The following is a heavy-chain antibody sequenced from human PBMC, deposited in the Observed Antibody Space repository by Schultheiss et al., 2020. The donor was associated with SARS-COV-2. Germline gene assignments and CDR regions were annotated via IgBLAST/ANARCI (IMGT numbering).Heavy chain of an antibody. CDR3: ARALVGANFFDY. D-gene: IGHD1-26*01. CDR1: GGSISCGGYY. V-gene: IGHV3-11*01. Sequence: LSLTCTVSGGSISCGGYYWSWIRQPPGKGLQWISYISRDGTTIYYADSVKGRFTISRDNARNSLYLQMNSLRAEDTAVYYCARALVGANFFDYWGQGNLVTVSS. CDR2: ISRDGTTI. J-gene: IGHJ4*02.